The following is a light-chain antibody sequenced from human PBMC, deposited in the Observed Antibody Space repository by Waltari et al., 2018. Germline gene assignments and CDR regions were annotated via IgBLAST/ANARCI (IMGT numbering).Light chain of an antibody. CDR3: CSFSAISVVV. CDR2: DVI. Sequence: QSALTQPASVSGSPGQSISVSCTGTSSDIGGYNYVAWYQHYPGKAPKRMIYDVIKRPSGVSHRFSGSKSGNTASLTISGLQAEDEADYYCCSFSAISVVVFGGGTKLTVL. CDR1: SSDIGGYNY. J-gene: IGLJ2*01. V-gene: IGLV2-14*03.